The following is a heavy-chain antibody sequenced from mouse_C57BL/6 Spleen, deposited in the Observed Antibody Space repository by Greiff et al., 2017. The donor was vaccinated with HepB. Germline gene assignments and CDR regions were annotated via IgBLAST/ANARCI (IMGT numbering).Heavy chain of an antibody. V-gene: IGHV1-22*01. D-gene: IGHD2-3*01. J-gene: IGHJ3*01. CDR1: GYTFTDYN. CDR2: INPNNGGT. CDR3: AREDGYYGAWFAY. Sequence: EVKLMESGPELVKPGASVKMSCKASGYTFTDYNMHWVKQSHGKSLEWIGYINPNNGGTSYNQKFKGKATLTVNKSSSTAYMELRSLTSEDSAVYYCAREDGYYGAWFAYWGQGTLVTVSA.